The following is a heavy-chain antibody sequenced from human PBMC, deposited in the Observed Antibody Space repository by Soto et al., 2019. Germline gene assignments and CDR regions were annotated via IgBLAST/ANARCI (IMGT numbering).Heavy chain of an antibody. J-gene: IGHJ6*02. V-gene: IGHV3-33*01. CDR3: ARDVFGYFDWLRPLSDYYGMDV. D-gene: IGHD3-9*01. Sequence: ESGGGVVQPGRSLRLSCAASGFTFSSYGMHWVRQAPGKGLEWVAVIWYDGSNKYYADSVKGRFTISRDNSKNTLYLQMNSLRAEDTAVYYCARDVFGYFDWLRPLSDYYGMDVWGQGTTVTVSS. CDR2: IWYDGSNK. CDR1: GFTFSSYG.